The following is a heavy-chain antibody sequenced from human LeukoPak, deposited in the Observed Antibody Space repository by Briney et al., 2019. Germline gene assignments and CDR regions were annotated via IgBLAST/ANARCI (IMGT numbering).Heavy chain of an antibody. D-gene: IGHD2-2*01. CDR1: GYTFTSYG. V-gene: IGHV1-18*01. CDR2: ISAYNGNT. CDR3: ARGGVHGCSSTSCSHAFDI. J-gene: IGHJ3*02. Sequence: GASVKVSCKASGYTFTSYGISWVRQAPGQGLEWMGWISAYNGNTNYAQKLQGRVTITRNTSISTAYMELSSLRSEDTAVYYCARGGVHGCSSTSCSHAFDIWGQGTMVTVSS.